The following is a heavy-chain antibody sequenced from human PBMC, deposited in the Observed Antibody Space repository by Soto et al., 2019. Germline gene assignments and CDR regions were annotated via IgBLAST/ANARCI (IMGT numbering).Heavy chain of an antibody. CDR1: GPTFIAYY. J-gene: IGHJ4*02. V-gene: IGHV1-2*02. Sequence: QLVQSGAEVEKPGASVRVSCNTSGPTFIAYYIHWVRQAPGQGLEWMGWIDAKSGGTTYEQKFLGRVTMTRDTSINTAYMDLNRLTSDDTAVYYCARVSVDVPEWGQGTLITVSS. CDR3: ARVSVDVPE. CDR2: IDAKSGGT. D-gene: IGHD5-12*01.